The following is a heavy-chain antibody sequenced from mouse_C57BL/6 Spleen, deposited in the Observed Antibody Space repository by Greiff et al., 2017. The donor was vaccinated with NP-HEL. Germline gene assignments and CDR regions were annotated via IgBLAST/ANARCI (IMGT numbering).Heavy chain of an antibody. CDR1: GYAFSSSW. CDR2: IYPGDGDT. J-gene: IGHJ2*01. D-gene: IGHD1-1*01. V-gene: IGHV1-82*01. CDR3: ARRGDYYGSSYDYFDY. Sequence: QVHVKQSGPELVKPGASVKISCKASGYAFSSSWMNWVKQRPGKGLEWIGRIYPGDGDTNYNGKFKGKATLTADKSSSTAYMQLSSLTSEDSAVYFCARRGDYYGSSYDYFDYWGQGTTLTVSS.